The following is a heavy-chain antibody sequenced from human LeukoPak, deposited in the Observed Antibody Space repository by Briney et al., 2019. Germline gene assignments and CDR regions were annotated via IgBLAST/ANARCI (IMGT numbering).Heavy chain of an antibody. V-gene: IGHV4-31*03. D-gene: IGHD6-6*01. CDR1: GGSISSGGYY. J-gene: IGHJ6*02. Sequence: SETLSLTCTVSGGSISSGGYYWSWIRQHPGKGLEWIGEINHSGSTNYNPSLKSRVTISVDTSKNQFSLKLSSVTAADTAVYYCARGLVYYYYYGMDVWGQGTAVTVSS. CDR3: ARGLVYYYYYGMDV. CDR2: INHSGST.